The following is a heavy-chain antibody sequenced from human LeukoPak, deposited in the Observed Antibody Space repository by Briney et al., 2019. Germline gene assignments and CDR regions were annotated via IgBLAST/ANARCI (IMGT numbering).Heavy chain of an antibody. J-gene: IGHJ4*02. V-gene: IGHV3-53*01. Sequence: GGSLRLSCAASGFTVSPNYMSWVRQAPGKGLEWVSLIYSGGSTYYADSVKGRFTISRDSSTNTLYLQMNSLRAEDTAVYYCARVEGEDYWGQGTLSPSPQ. D-gene: IGHD1-1*01. CDR3: ARVEGEDY. CDR1: GFTVSPNY. CDR2: IYSGGST.